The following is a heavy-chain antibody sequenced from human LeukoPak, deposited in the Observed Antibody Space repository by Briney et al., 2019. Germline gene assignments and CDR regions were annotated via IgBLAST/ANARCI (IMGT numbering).Heavy chain of an antibody. CDR1: GGSISSSNYY. CDR3: ARRQYIVVDPDAFDI. J-gene: IGHJ3*02. Sequence: PSETLSLTCTVSGGSISSSNYYWGWIRQPPGKGLEWIGSVYYSGSTYYNPSLRSRVTISVDTSKNQFSLKLSSVTAADTAVHYCARRQYIVVDPDAFDIWCQGTMVTVSS. D-gene: IGHD2-21*01. V-gene: IGHV4-39*01. CDR2: VYYSGST.